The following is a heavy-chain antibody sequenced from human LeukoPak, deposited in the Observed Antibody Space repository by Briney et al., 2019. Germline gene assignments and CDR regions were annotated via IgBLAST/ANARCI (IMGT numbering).Heavy chain of an antibody. CDR1: GFTFRSYA. Sequence: GGSLRLSCAASGFTFRSYAMSWVRQAPGKGLEWVSTISASGGSTGYADSVKGRFTISRDNSKNTLYLQMNSLRAEDTAVYYCTKDDGYYDSSGSFLFDSWGQGTLVTVSS. V-gene: IGHV3-23*01. CDR2: ISASGGST. CDR3: TKDDGYYDSSGSFLFDS. D-gene: IGHD3-22*01. J-gene: IGHJ4*02.